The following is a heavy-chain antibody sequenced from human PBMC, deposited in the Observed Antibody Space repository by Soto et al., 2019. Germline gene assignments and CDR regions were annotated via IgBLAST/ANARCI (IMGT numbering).Heavy chain of an antibody. J-gene: IGHJ5*02. D-gene: IGHD2-2*01. CDR1: GGTFSSYT. CDR2: IIPILGIA. CDR3: ARDSRGIVVVPAAMEFDP. V-gene: IGHV1-69*08. Sequence: QVQLVQSGAEVKKPGSSVKVSCKASGGTFSSYTISWVRQAPGQGLEWMGRIIPILGIANYAQKFQGRVTITADKSTNTAYMELSSLRSEDTAVYYCARDSRGIVVVPAAMEFDPWGQGTLVTVSS.